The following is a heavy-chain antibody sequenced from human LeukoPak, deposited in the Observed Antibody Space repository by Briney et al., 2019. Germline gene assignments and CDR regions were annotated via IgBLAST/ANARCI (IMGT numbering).Heavy chain of an antibody. D-gene: IGHD4-17*01. J-gene: IGHJ6*02. CDR1: GYTFTSYY. Sequence: ASVKVSCKSSGYTFTSYYMHWVRQAPGQGLDWMGIINPSGGSTSYAQKFQGRVTMTRDTSTSTVYMELSSLRSEDTAVYYCARLGPGGGTVTRNGMDVWGQGTTVTVSS. CDR2: INPSGGST. V-gene: IGHV1-46*01. CDR3: ARLGPGGGTVTRNGMDV.